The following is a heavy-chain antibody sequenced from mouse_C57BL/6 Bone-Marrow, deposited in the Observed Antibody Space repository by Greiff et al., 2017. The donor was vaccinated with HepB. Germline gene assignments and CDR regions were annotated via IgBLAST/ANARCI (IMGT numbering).Heavy chain of an antibody. CDR1: GYTFTSYG. V-gene: IGHV1-81*01. Sequence: QVQLQQSGAELARPGASVKLSCKASGYTFTSYGISWVKQRTGQGLEWIGEIYPRSGNTYYNEKFKGKATLTADKSSSTAYMELRSLTSEDSAVYFCARRGYHDGYYYAMDYWGQGTSVTVSS. J-gene: IGHJ4*01. CDR3: ARRGYHDGYYYAMDY. CDR2: IYPRSGNT. D-gene: IGHD2-3*01.